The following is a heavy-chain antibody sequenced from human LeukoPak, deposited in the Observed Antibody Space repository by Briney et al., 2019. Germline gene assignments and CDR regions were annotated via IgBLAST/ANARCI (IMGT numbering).Heavy chain of an antibody. J-gene: IGHJ5*02. D-gene: IGHD3-10*02. Sequence: GGSLRLSCAVSGFTVRDNYLNWVRQAPGKGLEWVAVISDDGSTKYYSDSVKGRFTVSRDNSKDTLYLQMNSLTTEDTAVYYCAKDRYYDIRGRLDPWGQGTLVTVSS. CDR2: ISDDGSTK. CDR1: GFTVRDNY. CDR3: AKDRYYDIRGRLDP. V-gene: IGHV3-30*18.